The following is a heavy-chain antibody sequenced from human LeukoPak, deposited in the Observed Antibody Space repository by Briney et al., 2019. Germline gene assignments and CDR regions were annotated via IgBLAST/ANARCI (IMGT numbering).Heavy chain of an antibody. Sequence: SETLSLTCTVSGGSISDYYWSWIRQPPGKGLEWIGYISYSGSTNYNPSLKSRVTISVDTSKNQFSPKLSSVTAADTAVYYCARVPLSPKAYYYYYMDVWGKGTTVTVSS. CDR2: ISYSGST. CDR3: ARVPLSPKAYYYYYMDV. V-gene: IGHV4-59*01. J-gene: IGHJ6*03. CDR1: GGSISDYY.